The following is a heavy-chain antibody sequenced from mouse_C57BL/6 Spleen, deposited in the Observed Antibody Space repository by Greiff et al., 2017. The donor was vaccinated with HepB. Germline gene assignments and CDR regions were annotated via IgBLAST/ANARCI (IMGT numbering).Heavy chain of an antibody. CDR2: IDPASGRT. Sequence: VQLKESVAELVRPGASVKLSCTASGFSIKNTHIHWVKQRPEQGLEWIGRIDPASGRTKYAPKFQGKATVTADTSSNTAYLQLSSLTSEDTAIYYCTTYSNYWYFDVWGTGTTVTVSS. D-gene: IGHD2-5*01. V-gene: IGHV14-3*01. J-gene: IGHJ1*03. CDR3: TTYSNYWYFDV. CDR1: GFSIKNTH.